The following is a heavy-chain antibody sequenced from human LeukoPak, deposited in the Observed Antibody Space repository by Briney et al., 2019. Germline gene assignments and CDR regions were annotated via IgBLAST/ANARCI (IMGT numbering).Heavy chain of an antibody. V-gene: IGHV4-38-2*02. J-gene: IGHJ4*02. Sequence: PSETLSLTCIVSGYSISSGYYWGWIRQPPGKGLEWIGSIYYSGSTYYNPSLKSRVTISVDTSKNQFSLKLSSVTAADTAGYYCAMRPRRVRDPPVDFDYWGQGTLVTVSS. D-gene: IGHD3-10*01. CDR3: AMRPRRVRDPPVDFDY. CDR2: IYYSGST. CDR1: GYSISSGYY.